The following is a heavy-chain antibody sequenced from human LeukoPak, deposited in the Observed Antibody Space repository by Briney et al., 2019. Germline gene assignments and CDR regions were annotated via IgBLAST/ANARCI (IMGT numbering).Heavy chain of an antibody. Sequence: GASVKVSCKASGYTFTSNSMQWVRQAPGQGLEWMGIINPSGDSTSYTQKLQGRLTMTRDTSTNTVYMELSSLRSDDTAVYYCARGATYISGHHDAWGQGTLVTVSS. CDR1: GYTFTSNS. V-gene: IGHV1-46*01. CDR2: INPSGDST. CDR3: ARGATYISGHHDA. J-gene: IGHJ4*02. D-gene: IGHD6-19*01.